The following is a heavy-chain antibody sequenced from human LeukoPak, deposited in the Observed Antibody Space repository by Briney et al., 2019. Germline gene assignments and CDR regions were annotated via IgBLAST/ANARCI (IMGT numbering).Heavy chain of an antibody. CDR1: GGSISSYY. D-gene: IGHD5-18*01. CDR2: IHYSGST. V-gene: IGHV4-59*01. J-gene: IGHJ2*01. Sequence: SETLSLTCTVSGGSISSYYWSWIRQPPGKGLEWIGYIHYSGSTNYNPSLKSRVTISVDTSKNQFSLKLSSVTAADTAVYYRAREVEPISAMDKRDWYFDLWGRGTLVTVSS. CDR3: AREVEPISAMDKRDWYFDL.